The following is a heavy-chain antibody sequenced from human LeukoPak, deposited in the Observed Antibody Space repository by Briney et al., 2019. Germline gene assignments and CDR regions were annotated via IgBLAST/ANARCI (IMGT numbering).Heavy chain of an antibody. V-gene: IGHV3-23*01. CDR3: ARDPATIVIGILDY. CDR2: ISGSGDAT. Sequence: PGGSLSLSCAASGFTFSSYAMSWVRQAPGKGLEWVSAISGSGDATFYTDSVKGRFTFSRDNSRNALYLQMNSLRAEDTAVYYCARDPATIVIGILDYWGQGALVTVSS. D-gene: IGHD2-15*01. J-gene: IGHJ4*02. CDR1: GFTFSSYA.